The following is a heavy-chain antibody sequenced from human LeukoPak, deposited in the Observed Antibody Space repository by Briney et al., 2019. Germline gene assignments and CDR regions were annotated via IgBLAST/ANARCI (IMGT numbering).Heavy chain of an antibody. V-gene: IGHV3-74*03. CDR2: IGSDGGST. CDR3: ARGGSGNFYY. CDR1: GFTFSGYW. J-gene: IGHJ4*02. Sequence: GGSLRLTCTASGFTFSGYWMNWVRQAPGKGLVWVSRIGSDGGSTTYADSVKGRFTISRDNAKNTLYLQMTSLRAEDTAVYYCARGGSGNFYYWGQGTLVTVSS. D-gene: IGHD1-26*01.